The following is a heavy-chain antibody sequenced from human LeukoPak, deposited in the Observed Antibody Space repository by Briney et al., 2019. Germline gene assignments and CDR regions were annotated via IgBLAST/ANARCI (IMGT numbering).Heavy chain of an antibody. CDR1: GLTFSSYS. Sequence: GGSLRLSCAASGLTFSSYSMNWVRQAPGKGLEWVSSISSSSSYIYYADSVKGRFTISRDNAKNSLYLQMNSLRAEDTAVYYCARANFRDRGFDYWGQGTLVTVSS. CDR3: ARANFRDRGFDY. J-gene: IGHJ4*02. D-gene: IGHD5-24*01. CDR2: ISSSSSYI. V-gene: IGHV3-21*01.